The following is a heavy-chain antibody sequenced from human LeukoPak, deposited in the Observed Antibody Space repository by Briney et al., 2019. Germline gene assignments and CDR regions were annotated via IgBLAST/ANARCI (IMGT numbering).Heavy chain of an antibody. Sequence: PSETVSLTCTVSGGAIRSHYWNWLRQPAGKGREWIGRIYSSGYNNDHTFLKSRITMSVDMSKNQYSLRLNSVTAADTAVYYCANGEHSVDSWGQGMLVTVSS. D-gene: IGHD1/OR15-1a*01. CDR2: IYSSGYN. J-gene: IGHJ4*02. CDR1: GGAIRSHY. V-gene: IGHV4-4*07. CDR3: ANGEHSVDS.